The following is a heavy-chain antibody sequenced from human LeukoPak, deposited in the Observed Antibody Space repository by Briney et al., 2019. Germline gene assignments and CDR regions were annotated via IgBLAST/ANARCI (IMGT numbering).Heavy chain of an antibody. CDR2: IIPYLGIP. CDR3: ARGGYYDVDAMDV. D-gene: IGHD3-22*01. V-gene: IGHV1-69*04. CDR1: GGTFSSFA. Sequence: GASVKVSCKAFGGTFSSFAISWVRQAPGQGLEWMGRIIPYLGIPKYAQQFQDRVTISADRSTSVAYMKVRSLRSEDTAVYYCARGGYYDVDAMDVWGQGTTVTISS. J-gene: IGHJ6*02.